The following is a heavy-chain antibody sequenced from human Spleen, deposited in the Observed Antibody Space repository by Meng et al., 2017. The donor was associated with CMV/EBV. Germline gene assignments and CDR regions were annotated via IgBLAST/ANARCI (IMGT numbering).Heavy chain of an antibody. V-gene: IGHV3-21*01. J-gene: IGHJ4*02. D-gene: IGHD4-23*01. CDR3: ARAPSVGWAGYFDY. CDR1: GFNFRTFA. Sequence: GESLKISCAASGFNFRTFAMHWVRQAPGKGLEWVSSISTSNNYIHYADSVKGRFTISRDNAKNSLYLQMNSLRAEDTAVYYCARAPSVGWAGYFDYWGQGTLVTVSS. CDR2: ISTSNNYI.